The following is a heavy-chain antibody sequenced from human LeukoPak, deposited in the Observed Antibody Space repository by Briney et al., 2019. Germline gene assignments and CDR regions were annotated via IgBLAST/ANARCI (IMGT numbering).Heavy chain of an antibody. V-gene: IGHV1-69*05. CDR3: ARDRPEMATITNWFDP. CDR1: GGTFSSYA. Sequence: SVEVSCKASGGTFSSYAISWVRQAPGQGLEWMGRIIPIFGTANYAQKFQGRVTITTDESTSTAYMELSSLRSEDTAVYYCARDRPEMATITNWFDPWGQGTLVTVSS. CDR2: IIPIFGTA. D-gene: IGHD5-24*01. J-gene: IGHJ5*02.